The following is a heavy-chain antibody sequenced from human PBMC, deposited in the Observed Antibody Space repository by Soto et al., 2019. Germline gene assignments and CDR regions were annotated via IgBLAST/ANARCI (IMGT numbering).Heavy chain of an antibody. Sequence: ASVKVSCKASGYTFTNYAMHWVRQAPGQRLEWMGWIIAGNGNAKYSQKFQGRVTITRDTSASTAYMELRSLRSADTAVYYCAREGYCSSTSCFDYWGQGTLVTVSS. V-gene: IGHV1-3*01. D-gene: IGHD2-2*01. CDR2: IIAGNGNA. CDR1: GYTFTNYA. CDR3: AREGYCSSTSCFDY. J-gene: IGHJ4*02.